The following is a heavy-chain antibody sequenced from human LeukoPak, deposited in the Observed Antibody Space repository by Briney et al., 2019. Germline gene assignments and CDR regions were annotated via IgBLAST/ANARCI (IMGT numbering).Heavy chain of an antibody. Sequence: PGGSLRLSCAASGFTFSSYAMSWVRQAPGKGLEWVAVISFDGTNKYYADSVKGRFTISRDNSKNTVYVQMSSLRGDDSGVYYCARETPEYDWGQGTLVTVSS. D-gene: IGHD1-14*01. CDR3: ARETPEYD. J-gene: IGHJ4*02. V-gene: IGHV3-30-3*01. CDR1: GFTFSSYA. CDR2: ISFDGTNK.